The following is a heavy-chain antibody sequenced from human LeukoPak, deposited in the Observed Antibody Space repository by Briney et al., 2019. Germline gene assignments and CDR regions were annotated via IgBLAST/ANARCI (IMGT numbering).Heavy chain of an antibody. V-gene: IGHV3-20*04. CDR3: TRDDYGDWPSGH. CDR1: GFTFYDYG. J-gene: IGHJ4*02. Sequence: GGALRLSCAASGFTFYDYGMSWVRQAPGKGLGWVSGFNWNGGRTVYADSVKGRFTISRDNAKNSLYLQMNSLRAEDTALYYCTRDDYGDWPSGHWGQGTLVTVSS. D-gene: IGHD4-17*01. CDR2: FNWNGGRT.